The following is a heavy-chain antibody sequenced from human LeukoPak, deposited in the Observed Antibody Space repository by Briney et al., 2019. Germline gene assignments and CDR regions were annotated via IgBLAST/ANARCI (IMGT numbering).Heavy chain of an antibody. CDR1: GYTFTGYY. V-gene: IGHV1-2*02. CDR2: INPNSGGT. Sequence: VASVKVSCKASGYTFTGYYMHWVRQAPGQELEWMGWINPNSGGTNYAQKFQGRVTMTRDTSISTAYMELSRLRSDDTAVYYCARDAHPYYYDSRYSMDVWGQGTTVTVSS. CDR3: ARDAHPYYYDSRYSMDV. J-gene: IGHJ6*02. D-gene: IGHD3-22*01.